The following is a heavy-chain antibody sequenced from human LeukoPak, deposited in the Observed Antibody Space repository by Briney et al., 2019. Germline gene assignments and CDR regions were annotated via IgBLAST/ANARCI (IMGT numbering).Heavy chain of an antibody. CDR1: GFIFSSYW. Sequence: GGSLRLSCAASGFIFSSYWMSWVRQAPGKGLEWVANIKQDGSEKYYVDSVKGRFTISRDNAKNSLYLQMNSLRAEDTAVYYCARVRRIGASLGWFDPWGQGTLVTVSS. D-gene: IGHD5-12*01. V-gene: IGHV3-7*01. CDR3: ARVRRIGASLGWFDP. J-gene: IGHJ5*02. CDR2: IKQDGSEK.